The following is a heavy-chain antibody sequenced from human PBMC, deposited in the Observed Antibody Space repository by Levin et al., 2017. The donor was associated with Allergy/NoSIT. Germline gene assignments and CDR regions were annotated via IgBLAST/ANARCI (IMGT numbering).Heavy chain of an antibody. J-gene: IGHJ4*02. CDR1: GGSFSVYY. D-gene: IGHD3-3*01. CDR3: ARGRSQPPRYYDFWSGQSHFDY. V-gene: IGHV4-34*01. Sequence: ASETLSLTCAVYGGSFSVYYWSWIRQPPGKGLEWIGEINHSGSTNYNPSLKSRVTISVDTSKNQFSLKLSSVTAADTAVYYCARGRSQPPRYYDFWSGQSHFDYWGQGTLVTVSS. CDR2: INHSGST.